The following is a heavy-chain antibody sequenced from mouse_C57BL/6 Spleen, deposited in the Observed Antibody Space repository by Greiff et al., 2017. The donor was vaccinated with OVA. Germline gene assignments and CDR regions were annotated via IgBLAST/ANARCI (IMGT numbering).Heavy chain of an antibody. CDR2: IYPGNSDT. D-gene: IGHD1-1*01. V-gene: IGHV1-5*01. CDR3: TRDYGSSYNFDY. Sequence: EVQLQQSGTVLARPGASVKISCKTSGYTFTSYWMHWVKQRPGQGLEWIGAIYPGNSDTSYNQKFKGKAKLTAVTSASTAYMELSSLTNEDSAVYYCTRDYGSSYNFDYWGQGTTLTVSS. CDR1: GYTFTSYW. J-gene: IGHJ2*01.